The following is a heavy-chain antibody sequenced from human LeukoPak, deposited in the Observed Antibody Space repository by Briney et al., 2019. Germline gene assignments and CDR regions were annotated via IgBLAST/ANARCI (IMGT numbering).Heavy chain of an antibody. D-gene: IGHD2-15*01. J-gene: IGHJ3*02. CDR3: ARRYCSGCSCYSERGAFDI. Sequence: SETLSLTCTVSGGSTSSTYYWDWIRQPPGRGLEWIGSIYYSGTTYYNPSLKSRVTISVDTSKNQFSLKLSSVTAADPAVYYCARRYCSGCSCYSERGAFDIWGQGTMVTVSS. V-gene: IGHV4-39*07. CDR1: GGSTSSTYY. CDR2: IYYSGTT.